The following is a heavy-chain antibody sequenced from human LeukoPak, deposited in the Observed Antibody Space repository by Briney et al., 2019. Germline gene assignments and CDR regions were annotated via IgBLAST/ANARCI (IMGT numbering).Heavy chain of an antibody. CDR2: IIPSFGTA. D-gene: IGHD3-10*01. Sequence: SVRVSCKASGGTFSSYAISRVRQAPGQGLEWMGGIIPSFGTANYAQKFQGRVTITADESTSTAYMELSSLRSDDTAVYYCARDPPFTMVRGVIITEDYYYGMDVWGEGTTVTVSS. V-gene: IGHV1-69*13. CDR1: GGTFSSYA. J-gene: IGHJ6*04. CDR3: ARDPPFTMVRGVIITEDYYYGMDV.